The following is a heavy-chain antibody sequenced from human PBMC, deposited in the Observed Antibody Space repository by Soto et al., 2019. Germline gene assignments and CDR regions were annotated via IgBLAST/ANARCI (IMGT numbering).Heavy chain of an antibody. CDR1: GFTFSSYA. Sequence: PGGSLRLSCAASGFTFSSYAMTWVRQAPGKGLEWVSAISGSGGSTDYADSVKGRFTISRDNSKNTLYLQMNSLRAEDTAMYYCAKAYMSTGWYYFDCWGQGTLVTAPQ. CDR3: AKAYMSTGWYYFDC. V-gene: IGHV3-23*01. J-gene: IGHJ4*02. CDR2: ISGSGGST. D-gene: IGHD6-19*01.